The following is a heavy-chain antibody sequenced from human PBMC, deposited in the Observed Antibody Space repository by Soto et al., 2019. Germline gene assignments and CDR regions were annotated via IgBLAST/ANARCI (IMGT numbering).Heavy chain of an antibody. D-gene: IGHD2-2*01. Sequence: QVQLVQSGAEVKKPGASVKVSCKASGYTFTGNYMHWVRQAPGQGLEWMGLINPTSGGTNFAQKFQGRVTMTWDTSISTAYMELSRLRSDDTAIYYCARGYCGSIGCSHYFDYWGQGTLVTVSS. J-gene: IGHJ4*02. V-gene: IGHV1-2*02. CDR3: ARGYCGSIGCSHYFDY. CDR1: GYTFTGNY. CDR2: INPTSGGT.